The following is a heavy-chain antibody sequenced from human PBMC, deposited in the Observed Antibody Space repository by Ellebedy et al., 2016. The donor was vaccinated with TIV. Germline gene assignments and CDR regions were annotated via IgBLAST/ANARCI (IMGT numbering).Heavy chain of an antibody. V-gene: IGHV1-2*02. Sequence: AASVKVSCKTSGYTFTDYYIHWMRQAPGQGLEWMGWIYPSSGDTKYAQKFQGRVTMTRDTSISTVYMELNRVTSDDTAVYYCAKGRGGGSDSSAPRYYFDSWGLGTLVTVPS. CDR1: GYTFTDYY. CDR3: AKGRGGGSDSSAPRYYFDS. D-gene: IGHD3-22*01. J-gene: IGHJ4*02. CDR2: IYPSSGDT.